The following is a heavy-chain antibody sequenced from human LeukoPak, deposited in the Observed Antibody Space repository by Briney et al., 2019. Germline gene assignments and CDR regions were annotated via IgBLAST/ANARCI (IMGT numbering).Heavy chain of an antibody. Sequence: SETLSLTCTVSGGSISSGGYYWSWIRQPPGKGLEWIGYIYHSGSTYYNPSLKSRVTISVDRSKNQFSLKLSSVTAADTAVYYCARDPLPAPDTAMAPSPNGPWGQGTLVTVSS. CDR1: GGSISSGGYY. CDR2: IYHSGST. J-gene: IGHJ5*02. CDR3: ARDPLPAPDTAMAPSPNGP. D-gene: IGHD5-18*01. V-gene: IGHV4-30-2*01.